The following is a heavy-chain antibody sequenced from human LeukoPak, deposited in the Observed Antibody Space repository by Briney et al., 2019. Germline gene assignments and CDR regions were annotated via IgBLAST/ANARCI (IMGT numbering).Heavy chain of an antibody. D-gene: IGHD1-1*01. V-gene: IGHV3-30*18. CDR1: GFTFSSYG. CDR3: AKYAYNWNAPDGFDM. CDR2: ASYDGTDK. J-gene: IGHJ3*02. Sequence: GRSLRLSCAASGFTFSSYGMHWVRQAPGRGLEWVAVASYDGTDKYYGDSVKGRFTISRDNSKNTLYLQMNSLRAEDTAVYFCAKYAYNWNAPDGFDMWGQGTMVIVSS.